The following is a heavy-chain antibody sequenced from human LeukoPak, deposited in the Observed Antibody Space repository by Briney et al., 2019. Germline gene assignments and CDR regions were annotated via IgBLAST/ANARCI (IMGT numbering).Heavy chain of an antibody. CDR3: ARDRAGITGTIDFSFDY. CDR2: NNPNSGGT. Sequence: GASVKVSCKASGYTFTGYYMHWVRQAPGQGLEWMGWNNPNSGGTNYAQKFQGRVTMTRDTSISTAYMELSRLRSDDTAVYYCARDRAGITGTIDFSFDYWGQGTLVTVSS. CDR1: GYTFTGYY. V-gene: IGHV1-2*02. J-gene: IGHJ4*02. D-gene: IGHD1-7*01.